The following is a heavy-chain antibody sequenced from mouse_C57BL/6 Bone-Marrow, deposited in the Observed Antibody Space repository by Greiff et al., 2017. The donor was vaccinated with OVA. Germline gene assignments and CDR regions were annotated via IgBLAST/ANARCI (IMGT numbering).Heavy chain of an antibody. V-gene: IGHV1-19*01. CDR1: GYTFTDYY. J-gene: IGHJ3*01. CDR3: ARLGRPWFAY. CDR2: INPYNGGT. Sequence: EVKLVESGPVLVKPGASVKMSCKASGYTFTDYYMNWVKQSHGKSLEWIGVINPYNGGTSYNQKFKGKATLTVDKSSSTAYMELNSLTSEDSAVYYCARLGRPWFAYWGQGTLVTVSA.